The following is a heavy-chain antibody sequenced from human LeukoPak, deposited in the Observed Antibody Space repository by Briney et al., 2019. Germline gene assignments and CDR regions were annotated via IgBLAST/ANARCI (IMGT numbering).Heavy chain of an antibody. J-gene: IGHJ4*02. Sequence: GESLKISCKVSGYSFTNYWIGWVRQMPGKSLEWMGIIYPADSDTRYRPSFQGQVTMSADESISTAYLQWSSLKASDTAIYYCARVGYYYVSGGFYAQPFDFWGQGTLVTVSS. CDR1: GYSFTNYW. V-gene: IGHV5-51*01. CDR2: IYPADSDT. D-gene: IGHD3-22*01. CDR3: ARVGYYYVSGGFYAQPFDF.